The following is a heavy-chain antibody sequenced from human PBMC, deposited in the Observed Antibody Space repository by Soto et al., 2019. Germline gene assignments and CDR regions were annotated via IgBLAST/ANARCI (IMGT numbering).Heavy chain of an antibody. CDR2: ISYDGNQE. Sequence: QMQLVESGGGVVQPGRSLRLSCAASGFIFTNHGIHWVRQAPGKGLEWVADISYDGNQEFYWDSVKGRFTISRDNSKNTVYLQVNGLTTEDTAVYYCLSGAGRNSHDTRFDYWGQGTLVTVSS. CDR1: GFIFTNHG. D-gene: IGHD3-9*01. J-gene: IGHJ4*02. V-gene: IGHV3-30*03. CDR3: LSGAGRNSHDTRFDY.